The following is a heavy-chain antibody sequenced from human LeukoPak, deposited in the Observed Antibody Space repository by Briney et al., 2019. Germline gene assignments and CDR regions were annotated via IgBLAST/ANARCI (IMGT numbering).Heavy chain of an antibody. D-gene: IGHD3-22*01. J-gene: IGHJ4*02. CDR2: IYKSGSP. CDR1: GGSTGPNY. V-gene: IGHV4-59*01. Sequence: PSETLSLTCTVSGGSTGPNYWSWIRQPPGKGLEWIGYIYKSGSPKYNPSLKSRVTMSVDTSKNQFSLKLTSVTAADTVVYYCARHYYDSSGSHYFDYWGQGTLVTVSS. CDR3: ARHYYDSSGSHYFDY.